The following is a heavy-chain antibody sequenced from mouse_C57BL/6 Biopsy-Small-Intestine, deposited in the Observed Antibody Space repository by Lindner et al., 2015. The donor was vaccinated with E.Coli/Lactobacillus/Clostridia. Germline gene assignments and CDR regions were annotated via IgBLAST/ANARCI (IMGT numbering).Heavy chain of an antibody. CDR3: VRAAYSTSLMDYSYYGMDV. CDR2: VIPVFAKP. D-gene: IGHD1-1*01. J-gene: IGHJ1*01. V-gene: IGHV1-4*01. Sequence: SVKVSCKSSGNTFSSYTLTWVRQAPGLGLEWLGGVIPVFAKPNYAPKFQDRLTITADISTSTAYMELSSLTYEDTAVYYCVRAAYSTSLMDYSYYGMDVWGQGTTVTVSS. CDR1: GNTFSSYT.